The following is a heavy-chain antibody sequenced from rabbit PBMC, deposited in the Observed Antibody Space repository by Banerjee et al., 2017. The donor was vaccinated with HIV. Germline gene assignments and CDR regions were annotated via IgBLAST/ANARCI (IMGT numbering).Heavy chain of an antibody. CDR3: ARWGNGWGDDFNL. CDR2: IYIGGSVAT. CDR1: GFDFSSNA. J-gene: IGHJ4*01. V-gene: IGHV1S45*01. Sequence: QEQLVESGGGLVQPEGSLTLTCKASGFDFSSNAMCWVRQAPGKGPEWIACIYIGGSVATYYASWAKGRVTISKTSSTTVTLQMTSLTAADTATYFCARWGNGWGDDFNLWGPGTLVTVS. D-gene: IGHD4-1*01.